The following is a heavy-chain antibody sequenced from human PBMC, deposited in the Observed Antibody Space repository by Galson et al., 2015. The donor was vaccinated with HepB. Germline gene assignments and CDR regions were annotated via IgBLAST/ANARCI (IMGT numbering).Heavy chain of an antibody. CDR3: ARVPDYYDFWSGYYKGPADYYYYYGMDV. D-gene: IGHD3-3*01. CDR1: GYTFTSYG. CDR2: ISAYNGNT. Sequence: SVKVSCKASGYTFTSYGISWVRQAPGQGLEWMGWISAYNGNTNYAQKLQGRVTMTTDTSTSTAYMELRSLRSDDTAVYYCARVPDYYDFWSGYYKGPADYYYYYGMDVWGQGTTATVSS. V-gene: IGHV1-18*04. J-gene: IGHJ6*02.